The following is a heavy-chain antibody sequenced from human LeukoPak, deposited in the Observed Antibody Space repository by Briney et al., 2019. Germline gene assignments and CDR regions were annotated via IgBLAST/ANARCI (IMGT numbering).Heavy chain of an antibody. CDR3: ARGPAGSSGSYFQH. J-gene: IGHJ1*01. D-gene: IGHD3-22*01. Sequence: SETLSLTRTVSGGSISNYHWSWIRQPPGKGLEWIGYIYYSGSTNYNPSLKSRVTISVDTSKNQFSLKLSSVTAADTAVYYCARGPAGSSGSYFQHWGQGTLVTVSS. CDR1: GGSISNYH. V-gene: IGHV4-59*12. CDR2: IYYSGST.